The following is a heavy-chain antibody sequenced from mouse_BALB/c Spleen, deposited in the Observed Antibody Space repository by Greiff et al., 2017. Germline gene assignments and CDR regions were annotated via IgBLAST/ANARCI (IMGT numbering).Heavy chain of an antibody. CDR1: GFNIKDTY. Sequence: EVQLQQSGAELVKPGASVKLSCTASGFNIKDTYMHWVKQRPEQGLEWIGRIDPANGNTKYDPKFQGKATITADTSSNTAYLQLSSLTSEDTAVYYCAPDHYYAMDYWGQGTSVTVSS. CDR2: IDPANGNT. V-gene: IGHV14-3*02. CDR3: APDHYYAMDY. J-gene: IGHJ4*01.